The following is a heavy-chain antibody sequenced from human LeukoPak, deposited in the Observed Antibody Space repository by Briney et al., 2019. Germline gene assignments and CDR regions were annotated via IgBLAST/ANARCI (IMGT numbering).Heavy chain of an antibody. V-gene: IGHV3-23*01. CDR3: TKSPFSGSYRFED. CDR2: ISGSGVTT. CDR1: GFTFSTYA. D-gene: IGHD1-26*01. Sequence: GGSLRLSCVASGFTFSTYAMSWVRQAPGQGLEWVSVISGSGVTTYYADSVRGRFSISRANSKNTLWLQMSSLRAEDTAVYFCTKSPFSGSYRFEDWGQGTPVTVSS. J-gene: IGHJ4*02.